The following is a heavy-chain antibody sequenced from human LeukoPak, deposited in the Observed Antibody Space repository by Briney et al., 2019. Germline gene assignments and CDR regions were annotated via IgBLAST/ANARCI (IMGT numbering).Heavy chain of an antibody. CDR1: GGSISSYY. Sequence: SETRSLACTVSGGSISSYYWSWIRQPPGKGLEWIGCIYYSGSTNYNPSLKSRVTISVDTSKNQISLKLSSVTAADTAVYYCAREGDRGYSYGYGHFDYWGQGCLVTVSS. V-gene: IGHV4-59*01. CDR3: AREGDRGYSYGYGHFDY. D-gene: IGHD5-18*01. CDR2: IYYSGST. J-gene: IGHJ4*02.